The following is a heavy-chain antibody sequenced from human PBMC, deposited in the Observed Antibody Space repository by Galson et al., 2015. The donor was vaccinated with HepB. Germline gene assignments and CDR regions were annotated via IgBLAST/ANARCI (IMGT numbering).Heavy chain of an antibody. D-gene: IGHD1-20*01. CDR3: ARGRGYNCNDVFQYYYYYGMDV. Sequence: SLRLSCAASGFTVSSNYMSWVRQAPGKGPEWVSLIYTGGRTYYADSEKGRFTISRDNSKNTLYLQMNSLRAEDTAVYYCARGRGYNCNDVFQYYYYYGMDVWGQGTTITVSS. CDR2: IYTGGRT. V-gene: IGHV3-53*01. CDR1: GFTVSSNY. J-gene: IGHJ6*02.